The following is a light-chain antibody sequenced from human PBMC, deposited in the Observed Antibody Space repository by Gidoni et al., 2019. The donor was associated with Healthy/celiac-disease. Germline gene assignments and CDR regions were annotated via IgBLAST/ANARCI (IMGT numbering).Light chain of an antibody. J-gene: IGKJ4*01. V-gene: IGKV1-12*01. CDR3: QQANSFPLT. Sequence: IQMSQSPSSVSASVGDRATITCRASQGISSWLVWYQQKPGKAPKLLIYAASSLQSGVPSRFRGSGAGTDFTLTISSLQPEDFATYYSQQANSFPLTFGGGTKVEIK. CDR2: AAS. CDR1: QGISSW.